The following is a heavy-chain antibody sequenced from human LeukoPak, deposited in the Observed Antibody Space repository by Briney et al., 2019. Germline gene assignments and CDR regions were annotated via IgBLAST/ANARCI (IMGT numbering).Heavy chain of an antibody. D-gene: IGHD6-19*01. CDR3: ARYSSGRGGWFDP. J-gene: IGHJ5*02. V-gene: IGHV4-59*01. CDR1: GGSISSYY. CDR2: IYYSGST. Sequence: SETLSLTCTVSGGSISSYYWSWIRQPPGKGLKGIGYIYYSGSTNYNPSLKSRVTISVDTSKNQFSLKLSSVTAADTAVYYCARYSSGRGGWFDPWGQGTLVTVSS.